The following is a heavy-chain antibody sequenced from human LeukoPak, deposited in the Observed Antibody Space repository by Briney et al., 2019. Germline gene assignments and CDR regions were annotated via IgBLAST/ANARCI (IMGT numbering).Heavy chain of an antibody. CDR2: IYPLDSDV. J-gene: IGHJ4*02. Sequence: GESLKISCQASGYTFSNYWIAWVRQMPGKGLECMGLIYPLDSDVRYSPALQGQVTISADKSTSTAYLQWSSLKASDTAMYYCARARRSSTPEVGDVCKTWYFFEYWGQGALVTVSS. CDR1: GYTFSNYW. V-gene: IGHV5-51*01. CDR3: ARARRSSTPEVGDVCKTWYFFEY. D-gene: IGHD6-13*01.